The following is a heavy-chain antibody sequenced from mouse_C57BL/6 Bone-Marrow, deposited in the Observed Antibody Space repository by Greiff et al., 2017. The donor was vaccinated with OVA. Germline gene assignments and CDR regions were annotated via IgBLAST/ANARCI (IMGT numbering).Heavy chain of an antibody. V-gene: IGHV3-6*01. J-gene: IGHJ2*01. CDR3: ARVYYAPLFDY. CDR2: ISYDGSN. CDR1: GYSITSGYY. Sequence: VQLQQSGPGLVKPSQSLSLTCSVTGYSITSGYYWNWIRQFPGNKLEWMGYISYDGSNNYNPSLKNRISITRDTSKNQFFLKLNSVTTEDTATYYCARVYYAPLFDYWGQGTTLTVSS. D-gene: IGHD2-1*01.